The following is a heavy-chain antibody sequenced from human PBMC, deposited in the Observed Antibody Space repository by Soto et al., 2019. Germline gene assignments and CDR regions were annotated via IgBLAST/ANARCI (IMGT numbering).Heavy chain of an antibody. V-gene: IGHV3-23*01. CDR3: AKDAYYYGSGLKNWFDP. J-gene: IGHJ5*02. Sequence: LRLSCAASGFTFSSYAMSWVRQAPGKELEWVSAISGSGGSTYYADSVKGRFTISRDNSKNTLYLQMNSLRAEDTAVYYCAKDAYYYGSGLKNWFDPWGQGTLVTVSS. CDR1: GFTFSSYA. CDR2: ISGSGGST. D-gene: IGHD3-10*01.